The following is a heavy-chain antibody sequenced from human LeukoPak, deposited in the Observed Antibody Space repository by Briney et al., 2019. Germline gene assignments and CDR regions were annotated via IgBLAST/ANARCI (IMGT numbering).Heavy chain of an antibody. D-gene: IGHD3-22*01. V-gene: IGHV3-21*01. CDR1: GFTFSSYS. CDR2: ISSSSSYI. CDR3: ARGEYYYDSSGYPDFDY. J-gene: IGHJ4*02. Sequence: GGSLRLSCAASGFTFSSYSMNWVRQAPGKGLEWVSSISSSSSYIYYADSVKGRFTISRDNAKNSLYLQMNSLRAEDTAVYYCARGEYYYDSSGYPDFDYWGQGTLVTVSS.